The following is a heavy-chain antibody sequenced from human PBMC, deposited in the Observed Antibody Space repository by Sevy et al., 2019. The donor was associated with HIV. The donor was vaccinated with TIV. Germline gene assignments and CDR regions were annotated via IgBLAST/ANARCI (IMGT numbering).Heavy chain of an antibody. CDR1: GFTFSSYV. D-gene: IGHD3-10*01. CDR3: ARAQGVLLWFGEFPL. V-gene: IGHV3-30*04. CDR2: ISYDGSEK. Sequence: GGSLRLSCAASGFTFSSYVMHWVRQAPGKGLEWVAVISYDGSEKYHADSVKGRFTISRDNSKNTLYLQMNSLRTEDTAVYYCARAQGVLLWFGEFPLWGQGNLVTVSS. J-gene: IGHJ4*02.